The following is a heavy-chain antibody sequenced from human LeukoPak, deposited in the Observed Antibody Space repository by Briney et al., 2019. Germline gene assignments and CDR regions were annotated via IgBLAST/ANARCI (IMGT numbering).Heavy chain of an antibody. CDR3: ARDVNWNYGY. J-gene: IGHJ4*02. V-gene: IGHV4-38-2*02. CDR2: IYHSGTT. Sequence: PSETLSLTCSVSGFSISSGYYWGWIRQPPGKGLEWIGSIYHSGTTYYNPSLKSRVTISVDTSKNQFSLRLNSVTAADTAVYYCARDVNWNYGYWGQGTLVTVSS. D-gene: IGHD1-7*01. CDR1: GFSISSGYY.